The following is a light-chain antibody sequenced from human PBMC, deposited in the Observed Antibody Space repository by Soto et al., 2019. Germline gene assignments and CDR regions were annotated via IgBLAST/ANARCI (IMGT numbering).Light chain of an antibody. Sequence: DIQMTQSPSTLSASVGYRVTITCRASQSISIWLAWYQQTPGKAPNLLIYKASDLESGVPSRFSGSGSGTEFTLTISSLQPDDFATYYCQQYDDYPWTFGQGTKVEI. J-gene: IGKJ1*01. CDR2: KAS. CDR1: QSISIW. CDR3: QQYDDYPWT. V-gene: IGKV1-5*03.